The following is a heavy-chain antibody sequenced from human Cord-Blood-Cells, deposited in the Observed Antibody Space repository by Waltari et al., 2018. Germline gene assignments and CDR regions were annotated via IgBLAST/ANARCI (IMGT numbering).Heavy chain of an antibody. D-gene: IGHD3-3*01. V-gene: IGHV4-34*01. CDR1: GGSFSGYY. J-gene: IGHJ4*02. CDR3: ARELVSHYDFWSGYHYYFDY. CDR2: INHSGST. Sequence: QVQLQQWGAGLLKPSETLSLTCAVYGGSFSGYYWSWIRQPPGKGLEWIGEINHSGSTNYSPSLKSRVTISVDTSKNQFSLKLSSVTAADTAVYYCARELVSHYDFWSGYHYYFDYWGQGTLVTVSS.